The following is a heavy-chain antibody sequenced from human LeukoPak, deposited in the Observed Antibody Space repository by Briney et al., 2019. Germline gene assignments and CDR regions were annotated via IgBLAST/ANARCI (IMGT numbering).Heavy chain of an antibody. CDR3: AREVAGTLAFDY. V-gene: IGHV6-1*01. CDR2: TYYRSKWYN. J-gene: IGHJ4*02. CDR1: GDSVSSNTAA. D-gene: IGHD6-19*01. Sequence: SQTLSLTCAISGDSVSSNTAAWNWIRQSPSRGLEWLGRTYYRSKWYNDYSVYAVSVKSRITINPDTSKNQFSLQLNSVIPEDTAVYYCAREVAGTLAFDYWGQGTLVTVSS.